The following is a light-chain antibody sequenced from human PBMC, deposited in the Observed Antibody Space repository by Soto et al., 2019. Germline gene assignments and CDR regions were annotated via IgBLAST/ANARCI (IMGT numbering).Light chain of an antibody. CDR2: WAS. CDR3: QQYYSAPRT. J-gene: IGKJ1*01. Sequence: DIVMTQSPDSLAVSLGERATINCKSSQSVLYSSNNKNYLAWYQQKPGQPPKLLIYWASTRESGVPDRFTGSGSVTDFTLTISSLLAEDVAVYYCQQYYSAPRTFGQGTQVEIK. V-gene: IGKV4-1*01. CDR1: QSVLYSSNNKNY.